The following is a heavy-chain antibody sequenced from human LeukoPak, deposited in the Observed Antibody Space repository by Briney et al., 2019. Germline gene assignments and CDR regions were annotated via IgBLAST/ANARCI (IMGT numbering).Heavy chain of an antibody. CDR1: GFTFSSYG. Sequence: GGSLRLSCAASGFTFSSYGMHWVRQAPGKGLEWVAVIWYDGSNKYYADSVKGRFTISRDNSKNTLYLQMNSLRAEDTALYYCARGTLKAAATDFDYWGQGTLVTVSS. CDR3: ARGTLKAAATDFDY. J-gene: IGHJ4*02. V-gene: IGHV3-33*01. CDR2: IWYDGSNK. D-gene: IGHD6-13*01.